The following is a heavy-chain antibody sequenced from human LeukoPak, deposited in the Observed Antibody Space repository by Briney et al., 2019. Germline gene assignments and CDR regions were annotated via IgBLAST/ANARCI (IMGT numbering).Heavy chain of an antibody. V-gene: IGHV3-33*01. Sequence: PGGSLRLSCAASGFTFSSYGMHWVRQAPGKGLEWVAVIWYDGSNKYYADSVKGRFTISRDNSKNTLYLQMNSLRAEDTAVYYCARAFVAAAGPPPYYYYYYMDVWGKGTTATVSS. CDR3: ARAFVAAAGPPPYYYYYYMDV. CDR1: GFTFSSYG. D-gene: IGHD6-13*01. CDR2: IWYDGSNK. J-gene: IGHJ6*03.